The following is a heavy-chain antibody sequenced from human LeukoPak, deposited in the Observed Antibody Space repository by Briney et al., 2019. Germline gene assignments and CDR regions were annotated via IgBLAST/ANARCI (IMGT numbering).Heavy chain of an antibody. V-gene: IGHV4-39*01. CDR3: ARTRYYYNSRSYGAPYYFDY. D-gene: IGHD3-10*01. J-gene: IGHJ4*02. CDR1: GGSISSNSYY. CDR2: IYYSGST. Sequence: SETLSLTCAVSGGSISSNSYYWGWIRQPPGKGLEWIGSIYYSGSTYYNPSLKSRVTISVDTTKNQFSLKLSSVTAADTAVYYCARTRYYYNSRSYGAPYYFDYWGQGTLVTVSS.